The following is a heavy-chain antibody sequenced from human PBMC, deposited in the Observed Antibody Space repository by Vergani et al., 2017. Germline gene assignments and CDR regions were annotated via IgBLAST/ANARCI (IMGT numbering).Heavy chain of an antibody. CDR2: IYSGGST. J-gene: IGHJ6*03. CDR3: AKDLGLGVVVPAAIHDRRYYYYYYMDV. V-gene: IGHV3-66*01. Sequence: EVQLVESGGGLVQPGGSLRLSCAASGFTVSSNYMSWVRQAPGKGLEWVSVIYSGGSTYYADSVKGRFTISRDNSKNTLYLQMNSLRAEDTSVYYCAKDLGLGVVVPAAIHDRRYYYYYYMDVWGKGTTVTVSS. CDR1: GFTVSSNY. D-gene: IGHD2-2*02.